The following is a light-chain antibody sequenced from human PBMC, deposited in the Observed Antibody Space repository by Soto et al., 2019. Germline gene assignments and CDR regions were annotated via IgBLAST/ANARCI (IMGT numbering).Light chain of an antibody. V-gene: IGKV3-20*01. Sequence: EIVLTQSPGTLSLSPGERATLSCRASHSVSSSYLAWYQQKPGQAPRLLIYGASSRATGIPDRFSGSGSGTDFTLTISRLEPEDFAVCYCQQYGSSPPYTFGRGTKLEIK. CDR1: HSVSSSY. CDR3: QQYGSSPPYT. CDR2: GAS. J-gene: IGKJ2*01.